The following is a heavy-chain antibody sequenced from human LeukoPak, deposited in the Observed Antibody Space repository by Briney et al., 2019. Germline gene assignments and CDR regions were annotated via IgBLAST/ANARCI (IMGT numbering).Heavy chain of an antibody. CDR3: ARDGTSTDDY. CDR1: GYTFTNYG. D-gene: IGHD2-2*01. Sequence: EASVKVSCKASGYTFTNYGISWVRQAPGQGLEWMGWISGYNDNTNYARKFQGRLTVTTDTSTSTTYMELRSLRSDDTAVYYCARDGTSTDDYWGQGTLVTVSS. CDR2: ISGYNDNT. V-gene: IGHV1-18*01. J-gene: IGHJ4*02.